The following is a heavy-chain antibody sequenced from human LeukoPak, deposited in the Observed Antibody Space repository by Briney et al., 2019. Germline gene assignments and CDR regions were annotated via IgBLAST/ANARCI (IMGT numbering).Heavy chain of an antibody. CDR1: GGTFSSYA. D-gene: IGHD3-22*01. CDR3: ARNPPDYYDSSGYYT. V-gene: IGHV1-69*06. J-gene: IGHJ5*02. Sequence: SVKVSCKASGGTFSSYAISWVRQAPGQGLEWMGGIIPIFGTANYAQKFQGRVTITADKSTSTAYMELSSLRSEDTAVYYCARNPPDYYDSSGYYTWGQGTLVTVSS. CDR2: IIPIFGTA.